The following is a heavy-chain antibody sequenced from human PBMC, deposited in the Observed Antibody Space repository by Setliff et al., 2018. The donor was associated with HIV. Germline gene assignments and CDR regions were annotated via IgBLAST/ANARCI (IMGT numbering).Heavy chain of an antibody. CDR3: ATDRRYGLFNP. V-gene: IGHV4-59*01. D-gene: IGHD1-20*01. Sequence: PSETLSLTCSVSGGSISSDYWSWIRQPPGKGLEWIGYAHYTERTNYNPSLKSRVTISVDTSKNQFTLNLNSVTAADTAVYYCATDRRYGLFNPWGQGTLVTVSS. CDR1: GGSISSDY. CDR2: AHYTERT. J-gene: IGHJ5*02.